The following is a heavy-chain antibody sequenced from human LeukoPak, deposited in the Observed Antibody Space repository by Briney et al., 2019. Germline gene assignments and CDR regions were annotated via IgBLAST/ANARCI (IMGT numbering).Heavy chain of an antibody. CDR1: GFTVATKY. D-gene: IGHD3-3*02. J-gene: IGHJ2*01. CDR2: LYSGDTT. CDR3: ARVGDHFHWYLDL. Sequence: GGPLTLSCEASGFTVATKYMNWVRQAPGKGLEWVSILYSGDTTYYSYSVKGRFTVSRDSSKNTLYLHINSLRAEDTAVYYCARVGDHFHWYLDLWGRGALVTASS. V-gene: IGHV3-53*01.